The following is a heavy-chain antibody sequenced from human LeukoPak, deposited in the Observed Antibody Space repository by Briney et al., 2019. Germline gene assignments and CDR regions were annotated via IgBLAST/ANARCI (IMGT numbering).Heavy chain of an antibody. V-gene: IGHV3-74*01. J-gene: IGHJ4*02. D-gene: IGHD6-13*01. Sequence: GGSLRLSCAASGFTFSSYWMHWVRQAPGKGLVWVSRINSDGSSTSYADSVKGRFTISRDNAKHTLYLQMNSLRAEDTAVYYCARGIAAAGPVDYWGQGTLVTVSS. CDR3: ARGIAAAGPVDY. CDR2: INSDGSST. CDR1: GFTFSSYW.